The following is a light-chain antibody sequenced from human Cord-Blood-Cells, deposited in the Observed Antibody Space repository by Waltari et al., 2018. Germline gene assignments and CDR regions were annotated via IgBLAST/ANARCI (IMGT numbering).Light chain of an antibody. V-gene: IGLV2-11*01. J-gene: IGLJ1*01. CDR3: CSYAGSYTYV. CDR2: DVS. CDR1: CSDVRVYTY. Sequence: HSALTQPRILAGSPGQSVPIPATGTCSDVRVYTYVLWYQQHPGKAPKLMIYDVSKRPAGVPDRFSGSKSGNTASLTISGLQAEDEADYYCCSYAGSYTYVFGTGTKVTVL.